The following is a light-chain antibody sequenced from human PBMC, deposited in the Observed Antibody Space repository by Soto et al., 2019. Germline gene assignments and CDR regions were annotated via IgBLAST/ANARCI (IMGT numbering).Light chain of an antibody. CDR3: SSYTSNSTLVV. V-gene: IGLV2-14*01. CDR1: SSDGGGYND. Sequence: QSALTQPASVSGSPGQSITISCTGTSSDGGGYNDVSWYQQHPGKAPKLMIYDVSNRPSGVSNRFSGSKSGNTASLTISGLQAEGEADYYCSSYTSNSTLVVFGGGTQLTVL. CDR2: DVS. J-gene: IGLJ2*01.